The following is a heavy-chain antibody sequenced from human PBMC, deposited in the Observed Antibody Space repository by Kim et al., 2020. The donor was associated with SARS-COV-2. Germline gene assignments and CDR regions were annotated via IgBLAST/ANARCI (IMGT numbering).Heavy chain of an antibody. V-gene: IGHV3-30*03. J-gene: IGHJ4*01. CDR2: ISYDGSNK. CDR3: ATPLNYYDSSGYYDY. Sequence: GGSLRLSCAASGFTFSSYGMHWVRQAPGKGLEWVAVISYDGSNKYYADSVKGRFTISRDNSKNTLYLQMNSLRAEDTAVYYCATPLNYYDSSGYYDYWG. CDR1: GFTFSSYG. D-gene: IGHD3-22*01.